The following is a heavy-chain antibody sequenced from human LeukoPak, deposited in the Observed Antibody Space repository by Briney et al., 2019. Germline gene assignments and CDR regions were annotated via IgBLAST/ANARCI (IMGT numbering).Heavy chain of an antibody. CDR2: ISGSGGYT. D-gene: IGHD3-22*01. CDR3: ARDQAYYDSRGYYDY. CDR1: GFTFTSYA. V-gene: IGHV3-23*01. Sequence: GGSLRLSCAASGFTFTSYAMSWVRQAPGKGLEWVSVISGSGGYTYYADSVKGRFTISRDKSKSTLYLQMNSLRAEDTAVYYCARDQAYYDSRGYYDYWGQGTLVTVSS. J-gene: IGHJ4*02.